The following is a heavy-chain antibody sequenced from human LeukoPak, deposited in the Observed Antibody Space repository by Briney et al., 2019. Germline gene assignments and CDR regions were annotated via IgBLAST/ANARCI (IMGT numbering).Heavy chain of an antibody. J-gene: IGHJ4*02. CDR1: GFTFSSYW. CDR3: ANSFRRYFDWLLSEGPPFDFDY. V-gene: IGHV3-23*01. Sequence: GGSLRLSCAASGFTFSSYWMSWVRQAPGKGLEWVSAISGSGGSTYYADSVKGRFTISRDNSKNTLYLQMNSLRAEDTAVYYCANSFRRYFDWLLSEGPPFDFDYWGRGTLVTVSS. D-gene: IGHD3-9*01. CDR2: ISGSGGST.